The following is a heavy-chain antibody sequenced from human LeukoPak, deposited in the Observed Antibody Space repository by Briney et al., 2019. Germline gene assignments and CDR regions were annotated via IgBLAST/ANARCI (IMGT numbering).Heavy chain of an antibody. CDR2: ISYDGNNK. CDR3: ARATEVVPAAIEDYYYYSMDV. CDR1: GFTFSSYA. J-gene: IGHJ6*02. V-gene: IGHV3-30-3*01. D-gene: IGHD2-2*01. Sequence: GRSLRLSCAASGFTFSSYAMHWVRQAPGKGLEWVAVISYDGNNKYYADSVKGRFTISRDNSKNTLYLQMNSLRAEDTAVYYCARATEVVPAAIEDYYYYSMDVWGQGTTVTVSS.